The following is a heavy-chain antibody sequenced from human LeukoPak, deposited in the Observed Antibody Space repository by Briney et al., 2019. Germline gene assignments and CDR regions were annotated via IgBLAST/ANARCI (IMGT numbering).Heavy chain of an antibody. CDR2: MYPGDSDT. Sequence: GESLKISCQGSGYSFSHHWIAWVRKMPGKGLEWMAMMYPGDSDTRYSPSFQGQVTISVDKSISTAYLQWNSLKASDTGMYYCARRDTSGSLFWFDPWGQGTLVTVSS. CDR3: ARRDTSGSLFWFDP. CDR1: GYSFSHHW. J-gene: IGHJ5*02. V-gene: IGHV5-51*01. D-gene: IGHD3-10*01.